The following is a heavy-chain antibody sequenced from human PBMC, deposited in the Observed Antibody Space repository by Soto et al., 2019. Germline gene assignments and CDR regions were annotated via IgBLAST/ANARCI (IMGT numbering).Heavy chain of an antibody. J-gene: IGHJ4*02. Sequence: GGSLRLSCAASGFTFSSYSMNWVRQAPGKGVEWVSSISSSSSYIYYADSVKRRFTISRDNAKNSLYLQMNSMRAEDTAVYYCARAESYDILTGYSNFDYWGQGTLVTVSS. V-gene: IGHV3-21*01. CDR1: GFTFSSYS. CDR2: ISSSSSYI. CDR3: ARAESYDILTGYSNFDY. D-gene: IGHD3-9*01.